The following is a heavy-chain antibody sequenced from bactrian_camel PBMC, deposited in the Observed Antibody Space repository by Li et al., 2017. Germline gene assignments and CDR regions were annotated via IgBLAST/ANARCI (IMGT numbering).Heavy chain of an antibody. CDR2: IDSNGGT. J-gene: IGHJ4*01. CDR1: GHTATTRRC. D-gene: IGHD2*01. V-gene: IGHV3S53*01. Sequence: VQLVESGGASVQAGESLRLSCVVSGHTATTRRCMAWFRQAPGKAREGVAAIDSNGGTDYADSVKGRFTISRDNAENTVYLQMNSLKPDDTAMYYCKTSSYCSGDYWGQGTQVTVS. CDR3: KTSSYCSGDY.